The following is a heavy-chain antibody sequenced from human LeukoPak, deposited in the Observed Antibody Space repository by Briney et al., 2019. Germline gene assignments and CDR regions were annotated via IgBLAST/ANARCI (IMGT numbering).Heavy chain of an antibody. D-gene: IGHD1-7*01. CDR1: GFTFSTYG. Sequence: GGSLRLSCAASGFTFSTYGMHWVRQAPGKGLEWGAVIWYDGSNKYYADSVKGRFTISRDNSKNTVYLQMNSLRAEDTAIYYCAGDSWIYGLIGYWGQGTLVTVSS. V-gene: IGHV3-33*01. J-gene: IGHJ4*02. CDR3: AGDSWIYGLIGY. CDR2: IWYDGSNK.